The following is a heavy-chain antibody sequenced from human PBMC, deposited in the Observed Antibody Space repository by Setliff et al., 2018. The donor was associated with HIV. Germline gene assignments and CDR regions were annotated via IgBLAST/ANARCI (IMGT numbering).Heavy chain of an antibody. CDR3: ARGRTQWPNYNYFDP. D-gene: IGHD6-19*01. CDR2: INHSGST. Sequence: SETLSLTCAVYGGSFSGHYWSWIRQPPGKGLEWIGEINHSGSTNYNPSLKSRVTISVDTSKNQFSLKLSSVTAADTAVYYCARGRTQWPNYNYFDPWGLGTLVTVSS. J-gene: IGHJ5*02. V-gene: IGHV4-34*01. CDR1: GGSFSGHY.